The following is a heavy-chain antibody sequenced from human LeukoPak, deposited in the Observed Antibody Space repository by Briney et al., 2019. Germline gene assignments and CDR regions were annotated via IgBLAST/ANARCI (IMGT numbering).Heavy chain of an antibody. Sequence: SETLSLTCTVSGGSISSYYWSWIRQPPGKGLEWIGYIYYSGSTNYNPSLKSRVTISVDMSKNQFSLKLRSVTAADTAVYYCARTTEGGYTYDYFYYYYMDVWGKGTTVTISS. J-gene: IGHJ6*03. CDR1: GGSISSYY. D-gene: IGHD5-18*01. CDR2: IYYSGST. CDR3: ARTTEGGYTYDYFYYYYMDV. V-gene: IGHV4-59*01.